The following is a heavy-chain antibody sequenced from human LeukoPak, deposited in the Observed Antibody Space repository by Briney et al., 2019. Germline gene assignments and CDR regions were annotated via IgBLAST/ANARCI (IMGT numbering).Heavy chain of an antibody. D-gene: IGHD3-10*01. CDR2: IYHSGST. V-gene: IGHV4-4*02. CDR1: GGSVSSSSW. Sequence: PSETPSLTCAVSGGSVSSSSWWSWVRQPPGKGLEWIAEIYHSGSTNYNPSLKSRVTISVDTSKNQFSLKLSSVTAADTAIYYCARARITMVRGVIIIRGGHFDSWGQGTLVTVSS. CDR3: ARARITMVRGVIIIRGGHFDS. J-gene: IGHJ4*02.